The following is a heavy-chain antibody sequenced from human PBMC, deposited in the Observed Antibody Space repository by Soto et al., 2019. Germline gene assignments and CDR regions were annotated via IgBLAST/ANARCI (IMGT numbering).Heavy chain of an antibody. V-gene: IGHV3-74*01. CDR2: IDGVGAGT. CDR3: ITVFEY. D-gene: IGHD1-20*01. CDR1: GFTFTNYW. J-gene: IGHJ4*02. Sequence: EVQLVQSGGGSVQPGGSLRLSCAASGFTFTNYWMHWVRQVPGKGLVWVSRIDGVGAGTSYSDSVRGRFTISRDNAENVLYLRMHSLRAGDTAVFYCITVFEYWGQGTLVTVSS.